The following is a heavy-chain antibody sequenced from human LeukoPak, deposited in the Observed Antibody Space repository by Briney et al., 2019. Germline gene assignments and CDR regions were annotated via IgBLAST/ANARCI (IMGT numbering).Heavy chain of an antibody. CDR3: ATGSSSSWGNWFDP. V-gene: IGHV1-24*01. D-gene: IGHD6-13*01. Sequence: ASVKVSCKVSGYTLTELSMHWVRQAPGKGLEWMGGFDPEDGETIYAQKFQGRVTMTEDTSTDTAYMELSSLRSEGTAVYYCATGSSSSWGNWFDPWGQGTLVTVSS. CDR2: FDPEDGET. J-gene: IGHJ5*02. CDR1: GYTLTELS.